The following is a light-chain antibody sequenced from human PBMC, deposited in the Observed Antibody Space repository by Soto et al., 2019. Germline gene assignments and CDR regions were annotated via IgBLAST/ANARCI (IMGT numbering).Light chain of an antibody. V-gene: IGLV2-14*01. CDR1: SSDVGGHDY. CDR3: SSYSSTTLV. CDR2: EVR. J-gene: IGLJ1*01. Sequence: QSGLTQPASVSGSPGQSITSSCTGTSSDVGGHDYVSWYQQHPGKAPKLIIYEVRNRPSGVSNRLSGSKSGNTASLTISGLQAEDEADYYCSSYSSTTLVFGTGTKVTVL.